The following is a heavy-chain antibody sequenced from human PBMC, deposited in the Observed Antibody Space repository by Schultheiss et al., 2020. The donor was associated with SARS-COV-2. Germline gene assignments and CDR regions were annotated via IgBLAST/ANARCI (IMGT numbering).Heavy chain of an antibody. Sequence: GGSLRLSCAASGFTFSSYAMSWVRQAPGKGLEWVSTISGSGGGTYYADSVKGRFTISRDNSKNTLYLQMNSLRAEDTAVYYCAKTSRESLYYYYGMDVWGQGTTVTVSS. CDR1: GFTFSSYA. CDR3: AKTSRESLYYYYGMDV. CDR2: ISGSGGGT. V-gene: IGHV3-23*01. D-gene: IGHD3-10*01. J-gene: IGHJ6*02.